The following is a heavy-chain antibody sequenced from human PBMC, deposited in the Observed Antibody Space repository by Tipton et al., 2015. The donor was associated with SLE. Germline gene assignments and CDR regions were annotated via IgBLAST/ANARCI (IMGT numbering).Heavy chain of an antibody. Sequence: SLRLSCAASGFTFSSYAMSWVRQAPGKGLEWVSAISGSGGSTYYADSVKGRFTISRDNSKNTLYLQMNSLRAEDTAVYYCARGPRYYDFRSGYYPFDYWGQGTLVTVSS. CDR3: ARGPRYYDFRSGYYPFDY. CDR2: ISGSGGST. J-gene: IGHJ4*02. CDR1: GFTFSSYA. V-gene: IGHV3-23*01. D-gene: IGHD3-3*01.